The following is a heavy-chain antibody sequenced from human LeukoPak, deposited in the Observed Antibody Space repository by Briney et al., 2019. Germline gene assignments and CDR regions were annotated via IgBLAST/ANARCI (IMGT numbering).Heavy chain of an antibody. CDR3: ARDSGRAATGNIDY. D-gene: IGHD6-13*01. Sequence: PSEALSLTCTVSGGSISSYYWSWIRQPSGKGLEWNGYIYYSGSTNYNPSLKSRVTISVDTSKNQFSLKLRSVTAADTAVYYCARDSGRAATGNIDYWGQGTLVTVSS. CDR1: GGSISSYY. CDR2: IYYSGST. V-gene: IGHV4-59*01. J-gene: IGHJ4*02.